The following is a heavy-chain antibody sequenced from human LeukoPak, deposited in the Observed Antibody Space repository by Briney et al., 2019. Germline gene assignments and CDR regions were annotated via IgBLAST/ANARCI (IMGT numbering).Heavy chain of an antibody. CDR3: GIRDTSDYYVF. J-gene: IGHJ4*02. Sequence: PGGSLRLSRTGSGFTFRTYAFSWVRQAPRKRLEWVSATGSNGVTYYADSVKGRFTISRDNSKNALYLQMNGLRADDTAVYYCGIRDTSDYYVFWGQGTLVTVSS. CDR2: TGSNGVT. CDR1: GFTFRTYA. D-gene: IGHD3-22*01. V-gene: IGHV3-23*01.